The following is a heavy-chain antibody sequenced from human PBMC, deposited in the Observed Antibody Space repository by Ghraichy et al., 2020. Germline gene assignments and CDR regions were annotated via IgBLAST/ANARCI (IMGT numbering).Heavy chain of an antibody. Sequence: SGPTLVKPTQTLTLTCTFSGFSLSTSGVTMGWIRQPPEKALEWLALIYWNEDKNYSPSLRGRLTITKDTSKNQVVLTMTNMDPVDTATYYCAHGVVGVRGNAFDIWGQGTMVTVSS. J-gene: IGHJ3*02. CDR1: GFSLSTSGVT. D-gene: IGHD1-26*01. V-gene: IGHV2-5*01. CDR2: IYWNEDK. CDR3: AHGVVGVRGNAFDI.